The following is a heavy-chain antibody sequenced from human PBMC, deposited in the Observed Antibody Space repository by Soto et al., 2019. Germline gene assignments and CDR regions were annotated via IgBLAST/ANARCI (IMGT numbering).Heavy chain of an antibody. V-gene: IGHV3-33*01. CDR2: IWYDGSNK. CDR3: ARGRYSSSANYMDV. J-gene: IGHJ6*03. Sequence: QVQLVESGGGVVQPGRSLRLSCAASGFTFSSYGMHWVRQAPGKGLEWVAVIWYDGSNKYYADSVKGRFTISRDNSKNTRYLQMNSLRAEDTAVYYCARGRYSSSANYMDVWGKGTTVTVSS. CDR1: GFTFSSYG. D-gene: IGHD6-6*01.